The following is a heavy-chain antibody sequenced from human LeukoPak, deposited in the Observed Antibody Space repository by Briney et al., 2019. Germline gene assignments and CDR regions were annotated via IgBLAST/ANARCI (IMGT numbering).Heavy chain of an antibody. D-gene: IGHD2-21*02. V-gene: IGHV3-9*01. CDR2: ISWNSGSI. J-gene: IGHJ4*02. CDR3: AKGPQGAYCGGDCYIFDY. Sequence: PGGSLRLSCAASGFTFDDYAMHWVRQAPGKGLEWVSGISWNSGSIGYADSVKGRFTISRDNAKNSLYLQMNSLRAEDTALYYCAKGPQGAYCGGDCYIFDYWGQGTLVTVSS. CDR1: GFTFDDYA.